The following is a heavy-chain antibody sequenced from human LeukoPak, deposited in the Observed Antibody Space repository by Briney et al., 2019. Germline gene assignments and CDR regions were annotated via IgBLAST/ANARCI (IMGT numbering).Heavy chain of an antibody. D-gene: IGHD5-12*01. CDR3: ARIDGYDLNDY. Sequence: SETLSLTCTVSGGSISSSSYYWGWIRQPPGKGLEWIGSIYYSGSTYYNPSLKSRVTISVDTSKNQFSLKLSSVTAADTAVYYCARIDGYDLNDYWGQGTLVTVSS. CDR1: GGSISSSSYY. V-gene: IGHV4-39*07. CDR2: IYYSGST. J-gene: IGHJ4*02.